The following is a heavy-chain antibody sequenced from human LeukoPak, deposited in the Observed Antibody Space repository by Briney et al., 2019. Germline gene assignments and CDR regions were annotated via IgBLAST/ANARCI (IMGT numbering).Heavy chain of an antibody. Sequence: SETLSLTCAVSGGSFSGHYWSWIRQPPGKGLEWIGEINHSGSTNHNPSLKSRVTMSVDTSKNQFSLKLNSVTAADTAVYYCAKDRERSSSWFYFDYWGQGTLVTVSS. CDR2: INHSGST. D-gene: IGHD6-13*01. J-gene: IGHJ4*02. CDR1: GGSFSGHY. CDR3: AKDRERSSSWFYFDY. V-gene: IGHV4-34*01.